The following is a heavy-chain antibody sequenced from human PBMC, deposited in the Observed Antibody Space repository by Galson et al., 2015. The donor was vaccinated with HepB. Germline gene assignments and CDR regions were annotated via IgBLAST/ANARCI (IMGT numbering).Heavy chain of an antibody. CDR3: ARAKQQWLVSWFDP. D-gene: IGHD6-19*01. Sequence: MRLSCAASGFTFSSYGMHWVRQAPGKGLEWVAVIWYDGSNKYYADSVKGRFTISRDNSKNTLYLRMNSLRAEDAAVYYCARAKQQWLVSWFDPWGQGTLVTVSS. J-gene: IGHJ5*02. CDR2: IWYDGSNK. V-gene: IGHV3-33*01. CDR1: GFTFSSYG.